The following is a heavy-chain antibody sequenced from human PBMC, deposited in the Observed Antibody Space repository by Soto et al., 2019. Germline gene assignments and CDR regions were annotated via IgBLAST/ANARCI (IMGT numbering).Heavy chain of an antibody. CDR1: GYTFTTYW. V-gene: IGHV5-51*01. D-gene: IGHD2-2*01. CDR2: IYAGDYDT. J-gene: IGHJ5*02. Sequence: PGESLKISCKGSGYTFTTYWIGWVRQMPGKGLEWMGIIYAGDYDTIYSPSFQGQVTISADKSISTAYLQWYSLKASDTAMYYCARHPYCISTSCYSWFDPWGQGTLVTVSS. CDR3: ARHPYCISTSCYSWFDP.